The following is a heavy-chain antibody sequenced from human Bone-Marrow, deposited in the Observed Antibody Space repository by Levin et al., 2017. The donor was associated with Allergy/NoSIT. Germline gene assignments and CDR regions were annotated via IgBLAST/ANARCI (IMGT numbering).Heavy chain of an antibody. CDR3: ARGGQFDP. Sequence: GASVKVSCQASGYAFSVYDINWVRQANGQGLELLGWMNPNTGSTGHAQKFQGRPTMTWNTPNNTAYMELGSLRSDDTAVYYCARGGQFDPWGQGTLVIVSS. V-gene: IGHV1-8*01. J-gene: IGHJ5*02. CDR1: GYAFSVYD. CDR2: MNPNTGST.